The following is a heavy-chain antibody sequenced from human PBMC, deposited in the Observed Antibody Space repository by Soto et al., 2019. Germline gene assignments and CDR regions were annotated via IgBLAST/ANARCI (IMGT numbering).Heavy chain of an antibody. J-gene: IGHJ6*02. CDR3: ARGSNYEDYAMDV. CDR1: GYTFTDYG. D-gene: IGHD4-4*01. Sequence: ASVKVSCKASGYTFTDYGIHWVRQAPGERLDWMGWMNSGNANTKYSQKFQGRVTITRDTSASTAYMELSSLRSEDTAIYYCARGSNYEDYAMDVWGQGTTVTVSS. CDR2: MNSGNANT. V-gene: IGHV1-3*01.